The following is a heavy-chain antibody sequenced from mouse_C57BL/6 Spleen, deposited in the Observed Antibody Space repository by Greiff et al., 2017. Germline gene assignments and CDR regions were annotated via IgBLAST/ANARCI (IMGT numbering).Heavy chain of an antibody. V-gene: IGHV1-55*01. J-gene: IGHJ1*03. D-gene: IGHD1-1*01. Sequence: VQLQQPGAELVKPGASVKMSCKASGYTFTSYWITWVKQRPGQGLEWIGDIYPGSGSTNYNEKFKSKATLTVDTSSSTAYMQLSSLTSEDSAVXYCARGTTVVDWYFDVWGTGTTVTVSS. CDR1: GYTFTSYW. CDR3: ARGTTVVDWYFDV. CDR2: IYPGSGST.